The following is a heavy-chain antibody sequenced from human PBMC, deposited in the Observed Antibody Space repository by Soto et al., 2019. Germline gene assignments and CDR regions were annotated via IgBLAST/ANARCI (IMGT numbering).Heavy chain of an antibody. Sequence: QVQLVQSGAEVKKPGSSVKVSCKASGGTFSSYAISWVRQAPGQGLEWMGGIIPIFGTANYAQKFQGRVTITADKSTRTADMELSSLRSEDTAVYYCASPDFWSGYEFPSSGMDVWGQGTTVTVSS. J-gene: IGHJ6*02. V-gene: IGHV1-69*06. D-gene: IGHD3-3*01. CDR2: IIPIFGTA. CDR1: GGTFSSYA. CDR3: ASPDFWSGYEFPSSGMDV.